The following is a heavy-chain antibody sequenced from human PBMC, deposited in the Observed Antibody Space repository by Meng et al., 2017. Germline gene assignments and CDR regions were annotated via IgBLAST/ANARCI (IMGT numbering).Heavy chain of an antibody. CDR1: GYSISSGYY. J-gene: IGHJ6*02. D-gene: IGHD6-19*01. CDR3: ARGSSGYYYKEYGMDV. CDR2: IYHSGST. V-gene: IGHV4-38-2*02. Sequence: ESLKISCTVSGYSISSGYYWGWIRQPPGKGLEWIGSIYHSGSTYYNPSLKSRVTISVDTSKNQFSLKLSSVTAADTAVYYCARGSSGYYYKEYGMDVWGQGTTVTVSS.